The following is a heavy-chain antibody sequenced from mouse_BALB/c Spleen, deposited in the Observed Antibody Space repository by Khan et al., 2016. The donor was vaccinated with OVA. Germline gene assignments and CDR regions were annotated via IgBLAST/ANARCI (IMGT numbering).Heavy chain of an antibody. CDR2: ISPYNGDA. CDR3: TRGRFDV. CDR1: GYTITDYT. J-gene: IGHJ1*01. V-gene: IGHV1S46*01. Sequence: EVQLQQPGPELVKPGASVKISCKGSGYTITDYTMQWVKQSHAKSLEWIGVISPYNGDASYNQKFKGKATLTVDKSSSTAYMQLNSLTSGDSARYFCTRGRFDVWGAGTTVTVSS.